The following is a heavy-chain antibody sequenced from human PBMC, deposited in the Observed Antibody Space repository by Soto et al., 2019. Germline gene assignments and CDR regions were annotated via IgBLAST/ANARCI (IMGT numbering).Heavy chain of an antibody. J-gene: IGHJ4*02. CDR2: IYYSGST. Sequence: QVQLQESGPGLVKPSETLSLTCTVSGGSISSYYWSWIRQPPGKGLEWIGYIYYSGSTNYNPSLKSRVTISVDTSKNQFSLKLSSVTAADTDVYYCARRWGMGFDYWGQGTLVTVSS. CDR3: ARRWGMGFDY. CDR1: GGSISSYY. V-gene: IGHV4-59*01. D-gene: IGHD3-16*01.